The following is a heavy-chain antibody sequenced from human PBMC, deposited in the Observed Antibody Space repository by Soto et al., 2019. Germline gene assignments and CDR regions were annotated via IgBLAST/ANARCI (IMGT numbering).Heavy chain of an antibody. CDR1: GFTFSSYG. CDR2: ISYDGSNK. CDR3: AKDRPPKEKYYDILTGASSFDP. Sequence: GGSLRLSCAASGFTFSSYGMHWVRQAPGKGLEWVAVISYDGSNKYYADSVKGRFTISRDNSKNTLYLQMNSLRAEDTAVYYCAKDRPPKEKYYDILTGASSFDPWGQGTLVTVSS. J-gene: IGHJ5*02. V-gene: IGHV3-30*18. D-gene: IGHD3-9*01.